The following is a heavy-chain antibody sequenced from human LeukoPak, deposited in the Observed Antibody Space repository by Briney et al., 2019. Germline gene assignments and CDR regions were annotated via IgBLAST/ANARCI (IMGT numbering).Heavy chain of an antibody. CDR2: INHSGST. CDR1: GGSFSGYY. Sequence: SETLSLTCARYGGSFSGYYWSWIRQPPGKGLEWIGEINHSGSTNYNPSLKSRVTISVDTSKNQFSLKLSSVTAADTAVYYCARGRDYGDYGGKIPQREFDYWGQGTLVTVSS. CDR3: ARGRDYGDYGGKIPQREFDY. D-gene: IGHD4-17*01. V-gene: IGHV4-34*01. J-gene: IGHJ4*02.